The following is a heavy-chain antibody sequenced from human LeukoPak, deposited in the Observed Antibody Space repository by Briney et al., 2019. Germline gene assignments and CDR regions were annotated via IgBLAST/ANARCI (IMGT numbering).Heavy chain of an antibody. CDR3: AALLWFGELIYFDY. CDR1: GGSISSYY. V-gene: IGHV4-59*08. CDR2: IYYSGST. D-gene: IGHD3-10*01. Sequence: SETLSLTCSVSGGSISSYYWSWIRQPPGKGLEWIGYIYYSGSTNYNPSLKSRVTISVDTSKNQFSLKLSSVTAADTAVYYCAALLWFGELIYFDYWGQGTLVTVSS. J-gene: IGHJ4*02.